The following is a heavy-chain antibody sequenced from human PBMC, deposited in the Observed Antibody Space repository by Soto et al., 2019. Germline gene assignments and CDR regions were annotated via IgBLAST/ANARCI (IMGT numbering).Heavy chain of an antibody. V-gene: IGHV6-1*01. J-gene: IGHJ5*02. CDR3: ARGHYSSSWGYNWFDP. CDR1: GDSVSSNSAA. Sequence: SQTRSLTCGISGDSVSSNSAAWNWIRQSPSRGLEWLGRTYYRSKWYNDYAVSVKSRITINPDTSKNQFSLKLSSVTAADTAVYYCARGHYSSSWGYNWFDPWGQGTLVTVSS. CDR2: TYYRSKWYN. D-gene: IGHD6-13*01.